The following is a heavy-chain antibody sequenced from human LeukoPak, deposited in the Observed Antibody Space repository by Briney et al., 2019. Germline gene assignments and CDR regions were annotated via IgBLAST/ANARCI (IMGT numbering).Heavy chain of an antibody. Sequence: SETLSLTCSVSGASISSYYWSWIRQPAGKGLEWIGRIYSSGSTNYNPSLKSRVTMSVDTSKNQFSLKLSSVTAADTAVYYCARAMIVVVKSNWYFDLWGRGTLVTVSS. V-gene: IGHV4-4*07. CDR1: GASISSYY. CDR3: ARAMIVVVKSNWYFDL. J-gene: IGHJ2*01. CDR2: IYSSGST. D-gene: IGHD3-22*01.